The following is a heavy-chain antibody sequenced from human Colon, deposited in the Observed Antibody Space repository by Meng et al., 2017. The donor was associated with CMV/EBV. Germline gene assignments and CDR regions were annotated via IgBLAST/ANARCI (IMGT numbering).Heavy chain of an antibody. CDR1: VGSFSHYY. V-gene: IGHV4-34*01. CDR2: ITQSGIT. J-gene: IGHJ4*02. D-gene: IGHD1-26*01. CDR3: AGGSSQAWELLHY. Sequence: HLQHWGAGLFNPSATPPLTCAVHVGSFSHYYWSWLRQSPGKGLEWIGEITQSGITNYNPSLKSRVIISIDTSNNQFSLKLTSVTVADTAVYYCAGGSSQAWELLHYWGQGSLVTVSS.